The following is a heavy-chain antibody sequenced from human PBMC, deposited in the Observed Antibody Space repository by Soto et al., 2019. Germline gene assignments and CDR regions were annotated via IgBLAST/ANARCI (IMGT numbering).Heavy chain of an antibody. V-gene: IGHV4-31*03. CDR2: IYYSGIS. Sequence: QVQLQESGPGLVKPSQTLSLTCTVSGGSINSGGYYWNWIRYHPGKGLEWIGHIYYSGISYYNPSLKSRIAVSVDTSKKTFSLRLTSVTAADTAVYYCARERVVAGRFSYFGMDVWGQGTTVTVSS. J-gene: IGHJ6*02. CDR1: GGSINSGGYY. D-gene: IGHD6-6*01. CDR3: ARERVVAGRFSYFGMDV.